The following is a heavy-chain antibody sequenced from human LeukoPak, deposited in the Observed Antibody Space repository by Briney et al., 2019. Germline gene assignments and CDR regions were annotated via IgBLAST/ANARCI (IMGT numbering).Heavy chain of an antibody. CDR2: ICPDGTVT. CDR1: GFTFSSCA. J-gene: IGHJ4*02. CDR3: VRDFRSADY. V-gene: IGHV3-74*01. Sequence: GGSLRLSCAASGFTFSSCAMSWVRQAPGKGPMWVSRICPDGTVTNYADSVKARFIISRDNARNTVYLQMNSLRVEDTAVYYCVRDFRSADYWGQGTLVTVSS.